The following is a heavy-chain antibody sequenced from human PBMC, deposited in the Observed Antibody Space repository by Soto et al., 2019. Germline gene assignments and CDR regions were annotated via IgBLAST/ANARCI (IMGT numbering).Heavy chain of an antibody. CDR1: GYTFTSYG. J-gene: IGHJ6*02. CDR2: ISAYNGNT. CDR3: ARTWVAVPYYYGMDV. V-gene: IGHV1-18*04. Sequence: QVQLVQSGAEVKKPGASVKVSCKASGYTFTSYGISWVRQAPGQGLEWMGWISAYNGNTNYAQKPKGRVTMTTDTSTSTAYLELRSLISDDTAVYYCARTWVAVPYYYGMDVWGQGTTVTVSS. D-gene: IGHD6-19*01.